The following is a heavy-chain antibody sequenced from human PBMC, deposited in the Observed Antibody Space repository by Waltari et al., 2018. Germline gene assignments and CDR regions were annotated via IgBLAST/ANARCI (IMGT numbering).Heavy chain of an antibody. CDR3: ASGDGYFDY. Sequence: QVQLQESGPGLVKPSETLSLTCAVSGYSISSGYYWGWIRQPPGKGLEWIGSIDHSGSTYYNPSLKSRVTISVDTAKNQFSLKLSSVTAADTAVYYCASGDGYFDYWGQGTLVTVSS. CDR1: GYSISSGYY. CDR2: IDHSGST. D-gene: IGHD7-27*01. V-gene: IGHV4-38-2*01. J-gene: IGHJ4*02.